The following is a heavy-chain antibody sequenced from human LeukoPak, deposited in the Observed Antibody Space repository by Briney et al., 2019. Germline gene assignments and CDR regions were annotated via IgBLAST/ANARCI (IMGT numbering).Heavy chain of an antibody. J-gene: IGHJ4*02. D-gene: IGHD5-12*01. CDR2: IDTDGSNT. Sequence: GGSLRLSCAASGFTFSSYAMHWVRQAPGKGLVWVSGIDTDGSNTRYADSVKGRVTISRDNAKNTLYLQMNSLRAEDTAVYYCAKVVATLDYWGQGTLVTVSS. CDR1: GFTFSSYA. CDR3: AKVVATLDY. V-gene: IGHV3-74*01.